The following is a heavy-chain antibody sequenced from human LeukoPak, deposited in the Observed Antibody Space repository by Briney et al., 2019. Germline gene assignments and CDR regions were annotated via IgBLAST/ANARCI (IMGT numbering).Heavy chain of an antibody. V-gene: IGHV3-11*01. Sequence: PGGSLRLSCAASGFTFSDYYMSWIRQAPGKGLEWVSYISSSGSTIYYADSVKGRFTISRDNAKNSLYLQMNSLRAEDTAVYYCASEREVVVAATRGYWGQGTLVTVSS. D-gene: IGHD2-15*01. CDR2: ISSSGSTI. J-gene: IGHJ4*02. CDR3: ASEREVVVAATRGY. CDR1: GFTFSDYY.